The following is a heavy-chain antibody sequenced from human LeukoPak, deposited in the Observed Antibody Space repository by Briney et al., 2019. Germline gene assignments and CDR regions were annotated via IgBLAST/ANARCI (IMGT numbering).Heavy chain of an antibody. CDR1: GFTFSDYS. D-gene: IGHD1-1*01. CDR2: IGISSGNT. V-gene: IGHV3-48*04. Sequence: PGGSLRLSCAASGFTFSDYSMNWVRQAPGKGLEGISYIGISSGNTKYADSVKCRFTISGDNAKNSLYLQMTNLRVEDTAVYYCARDHNYAFDNWGQGTLVTVSS. CDR3: ARDHNYAFDN. J-gene: IGHJ4*02.